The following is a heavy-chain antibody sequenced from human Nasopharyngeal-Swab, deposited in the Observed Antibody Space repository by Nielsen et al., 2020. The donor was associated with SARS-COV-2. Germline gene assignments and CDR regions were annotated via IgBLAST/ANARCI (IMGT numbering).Heavy chain of an antibody. V-gene: IGHV4-59*13. CDR1: GGSISSYY. CDR2: IYYSGST. J-gene: IGHJ6*02. Sequence: SETLSLTFTASGGSISSYYWSWIRQPPGKGLEWIGYIYYSGSTNYNPSLKSRVTMSVDTSKNQFSLKLSTVTGADTAVYYCARGSHKDANKQLWLHYYYYGMDVWGQGSTVTVSS. CDR3: ARGSHKDANKQLWLHYYYYGMDV. D-gene: IGHD5-18*01.